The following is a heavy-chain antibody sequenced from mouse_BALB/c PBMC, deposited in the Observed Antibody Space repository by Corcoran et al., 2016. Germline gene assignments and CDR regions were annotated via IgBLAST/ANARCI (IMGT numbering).Heavy chain of an antibody. CDR2: INPYNDGT. D-gene: IGHD2-4*01. Sequence: EVQLQQSGPELVKPGASEKMSCKASGYTFTSYVMHWVKQKPGQGLEWIGYINPYNDGTKYNEKFKGKTTLTSDKSSSTAYMELSSLTSEDSAVYYCARDDYDSPYYYAMDYWGQGTSVTVSS. CDR1: GYTFTSYV. V-gene: IGHV1S136*01. J-gene: IGHJ4*01. CDR3: ARDDYDSPYYYAMDY.